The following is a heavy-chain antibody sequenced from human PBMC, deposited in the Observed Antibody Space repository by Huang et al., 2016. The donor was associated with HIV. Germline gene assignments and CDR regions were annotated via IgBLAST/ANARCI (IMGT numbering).Heavy chain of an antibody. CDR2: INAYDGET. Sequence: QVRLVQSGAEVKKPGASVRVSCRASGYALVTSYGITWVRQAPGQGLEWMDWINAYDGETNYAQKFQCRVTVTRETSTNTVYMELKSLRYDDTAVYYFDYWGQGTPVTVSS. V-gene: IGHV1-18*04. CDR3: DY. J-gene: IGHJ4*02. CDR1: GYALVTSYG.